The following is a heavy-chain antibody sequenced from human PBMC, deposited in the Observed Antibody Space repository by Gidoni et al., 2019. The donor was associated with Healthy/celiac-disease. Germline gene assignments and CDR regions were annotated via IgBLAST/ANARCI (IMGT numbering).Heavy chain of an antibody. CDR2: ISWNSGSI. V-gene: IGHV3-9*01. CDR3: AKDTGYCGGDCYSAFDI. D-gene: IGHD2-21*02. Sequence: EVQLVESGGGLVQPGRSLRPSCSASGFTFAASAMHWVRQAPGKGLEWVSGISWNSGSIGYADSVKGRFTISRDNAKNSLYLQMNSLRAEDTALYYCAKDTGYCGGDCYSAFDIWGQGTMVTVSS. CDR1: GFTFAASA. J-gene: IGHJ3*02.